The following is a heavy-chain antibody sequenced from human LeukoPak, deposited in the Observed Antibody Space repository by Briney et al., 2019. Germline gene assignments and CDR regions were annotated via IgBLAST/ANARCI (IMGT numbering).Heavy chain of an antibody. CDR2: IIPIFGTA. D-gene: IGHD3-3*01. V-gene: IGHV1-69*05. CDR3: ARDRGVGVNYYYYYMDV. CDR1: GGTFSSYA. J-gene: IGHJ6*03. Sequence: SVKVSCKASGGTFSSYAISWVRQAPGQGLEWMGGIIPIFGTANYAQKCQGRVTITTDESTSTAYMELSSLRSEDPAVYYCARDRGVGVNYYYYYMDVWGKGTTVTVSS.